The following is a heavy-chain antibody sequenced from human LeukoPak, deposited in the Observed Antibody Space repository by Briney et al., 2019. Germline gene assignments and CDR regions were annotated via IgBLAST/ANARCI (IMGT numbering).Heavy chain of an antibody. Sequence: GGSLRLSCAASGFIFSDSNMHWVRQASGKGLEWVGQIRSEAKSYATAYAASVKGRFTISRDDSKNTAYLQMNSLKTEDTAVYYCTSRDYYDSSGYYYYYYMDVWGKGTTVTVSS. CDR2: IRSEAKSYAT. V-gene: IGHV3-73*01. CDR3: TSRDYYDSSGYYYYYYMDV. J-gene: IGHJ6*03. D-gene: IGHD3-22*01. CDR1: GFIFSDSN.